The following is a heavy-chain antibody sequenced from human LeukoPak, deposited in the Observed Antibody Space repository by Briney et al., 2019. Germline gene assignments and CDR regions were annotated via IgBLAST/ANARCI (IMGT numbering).Heavy chain of an antibody. CDR1: GYTFTSYA. D-gene: IGHD2-2*01. CDR2: INTNTGNP. V-gene: IGHV7-4-1*02. J-gene: IGHJ3*02. CDR3: ARDGLRSCTSSSCYPGEDAFDI. Sequence: GASVKVSCKASGYTFTSYAMSWVRQAPGQGLEWMGWINTNTGNPTYAQGFTGRFVFSLDTSVSTAYLQISSLKAEDTAVYYCARDGLRSCTSSSCYPGEDAFDIWGQGTMVTVSS.